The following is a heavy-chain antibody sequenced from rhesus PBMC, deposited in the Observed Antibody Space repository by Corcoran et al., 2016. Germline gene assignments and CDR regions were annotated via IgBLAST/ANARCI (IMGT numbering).Heavy chain of an antibody. CDR3: TRASRQYYTGTYYYYFDY. CDR1: GFAFNDYY. V-gene: IGHV3S16*01. D-gene: IGHD3-16*01. CDR2: ISSTINYI. Sequence: EVQLVESGGGLVQPGGSLRLSCAASGFAFNDYYMTWVRQAPGKGLGWVSSISSTINYIYYADSVKGRFTISRDNAKNSLSLQMNSLKTEDAAMYYCTRASRQYYTGTYYYYFDYWGQGVLVTVSS. J-gene: IGHJ4*01.